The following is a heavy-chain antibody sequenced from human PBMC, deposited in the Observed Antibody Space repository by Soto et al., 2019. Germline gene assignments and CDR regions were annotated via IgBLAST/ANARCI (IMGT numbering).Heavy chain of an antibody. V-gene: IGHV1-18*04. CDR2: TTASNTHS. CDR1: GSTFTSFD. Sequence: QVQLLQSGTEVTEPGASVKVSCKASGSTFTSFDISWVRQAPGHGLEWVGWTTASNTHSNYAQKLQGRVTMTTDTSTTTAYMELSSLRSGDTAIYYGARGGYSSGYHYWGQGTLVTVSS. D-gene: IGHD3-22*01. CDR3: ARGGYSSGYHY. J-gene: IGHJ4*02.